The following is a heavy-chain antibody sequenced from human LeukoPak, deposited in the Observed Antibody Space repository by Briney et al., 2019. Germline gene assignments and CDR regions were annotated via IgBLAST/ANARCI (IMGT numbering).Heavy chain of an antibody. CDR1: GFTFSNYW. J-gene: IGHJ3*02. V-gene: IGHV3-7*03. D-gene: IGHD3-10*01. CDR3: ARDPPTPGIWFGEIRDAFDI. Sequence: GGSLRLSCAASGFTFSNYWMSWVRQAPRKGLEWVANIKQDGSEKFYVDSVKGRFTISRDNAKNSLYLQMNSLRAEDTAVYYCARDPPTPGIWFGEIRDAFDIWGQGTRVTVSS. CDR2: IKQDGSEK.